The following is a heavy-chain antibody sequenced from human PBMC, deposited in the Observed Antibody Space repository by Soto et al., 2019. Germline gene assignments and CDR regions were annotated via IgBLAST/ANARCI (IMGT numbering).Heavy chain of an antibody. Sequence: PSETLSLTSPVSGGSISSGGYYWSWIRQHPGKGLEWIGYIYYSGSTYYNPSLKSRVTISVDTSKNQFSLKLSSVTAADTAVYYCARGPAGGNNWFDPWGQGTLVTVSS. V-gene: IGHV4-31*03. CDR3: ARGPAGGNNWFDP. CDR1: GGSISSGGYY. CDR2: IYYSGST. J-gene: IGHJ5*02. D-gene: IGHD2-2*01.